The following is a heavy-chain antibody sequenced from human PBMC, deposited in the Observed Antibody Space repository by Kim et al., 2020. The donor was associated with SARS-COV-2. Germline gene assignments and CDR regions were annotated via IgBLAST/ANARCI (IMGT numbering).Heavy chain of an antibody. CDR3: ARGVDIVVVPAALRGFDY. V-gene: IGHV4-31*02. Sequence: KSRVTIAVDTSKNQFARKLSSVTAADTAVYYCARGVDIVVVPAALRGFDYWGQGTLVTVSS. D-gene: IGHD2-2*01. J-gene: IGHJ4*02.